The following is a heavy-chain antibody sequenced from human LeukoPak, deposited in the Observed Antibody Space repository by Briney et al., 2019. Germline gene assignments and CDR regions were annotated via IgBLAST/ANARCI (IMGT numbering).Heavy chain of an antibody. CDR3: AKGATYHYDSSGYEIDY. D-gene: IGHD3-22*01. J-gene: IGHJ4*02. CDR1: GFTFRSYG. CDR2: ISYDGSNK. V-gene: IGHV3-30*18. Sequence: GGSLRLSCAASGFTFRSYGMHWVRQAPGKGLEWVAVISYDGSNKYYADSVKGRFTISRDNSKNTLYLQMNSLRAEDTAVYYCAKGATYHYDSSGYEIDYWGQGTLVTVSS.